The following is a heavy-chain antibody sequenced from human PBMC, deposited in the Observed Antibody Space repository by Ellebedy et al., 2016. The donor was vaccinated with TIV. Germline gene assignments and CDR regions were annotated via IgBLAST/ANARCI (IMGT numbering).Heavy chain of an antibody. CDR3: ASGVGHSDFDY. CDR1: GFTFTNAW. CDR2: VKSYTDGGTR. J-gene: IGHJ4*02. D-gene: IGHD1-26*01. V-gene: IGHV3-15*05. Sequence: GESLKISCTASGFTFTNAWMNWVRQPPGKGLEWVGRVKSYTDGGTRDYPAPVKGRFSISRDDSKNTVYLQMNSLKTEDTAVYYCASGVGHSDFDYWGQGTLVAVSS.